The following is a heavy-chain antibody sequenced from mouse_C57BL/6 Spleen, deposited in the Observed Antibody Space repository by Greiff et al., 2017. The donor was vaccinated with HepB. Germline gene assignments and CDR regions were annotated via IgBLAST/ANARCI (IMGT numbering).Heavy chain of an antibody. CDR1: GFTFSSYT. J-gene: IGHJ2*01. CDR3: ARHSYDGYYGY. CDR2: ISGGGGNT. V-gene: IGHV5-9*01. Sequence: EVKLVESGGGLVKPGGSLKLSCAASGFTFSSYTMSWVRQTPEKRLEWVATISGGGGNTYYPDSVKGRFTISRDNAKNTLYLQMSSLRSEDTALYYCARHSYDGYYGYWGQGTTLTVSS. D-gene: IGHD2-3*01.